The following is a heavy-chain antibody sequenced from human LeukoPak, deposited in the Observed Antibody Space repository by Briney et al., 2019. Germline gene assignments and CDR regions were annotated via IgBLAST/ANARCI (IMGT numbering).Heavy chain of an antibody. D-gene: IGHD3-16*01. CDR1: GYIFTSYY. V-gene: IGHV1-46*03. CDR3: VREYHGGYFDF. J-gene: IGHJ4*02. CDR2: VYPSAGTS. Sequence: ASVKVSCKASGYIFTSYYMHLVRQAPGQGLEWLGVVYPSAGTSDPAQRFRARITLSDDTSTSTAYMELRSLKSEDTAIYFCVREYHGGYFDFWGQGTLVPVSS.